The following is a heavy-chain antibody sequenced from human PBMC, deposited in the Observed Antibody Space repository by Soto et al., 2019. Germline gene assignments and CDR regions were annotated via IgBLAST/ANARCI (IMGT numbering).Heavy chain of an antibody. J-gene: IGHJ4*01. D-gene: IGHD3-22*01. Sequence: AETLSLTCSVSGYLISSGYYWGWVRPTPGKGLEWLGSIDYSGITYYSPSLKSRVSTSVDLSKNQFSLKLRSVTAADTAVYFCARDLSSGYDSYYLEYWGQETLVNVSS. V-gene: IGHV4-38-2*02. CDR2: IDYSGIT. CDR3: ARDLSSGYDSYYLEY. CDR1: GYLISSGYY.